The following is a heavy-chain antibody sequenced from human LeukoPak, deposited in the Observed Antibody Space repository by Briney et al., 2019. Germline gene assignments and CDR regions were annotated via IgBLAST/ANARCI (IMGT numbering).Heavy chain of an antibody. CDR1: GGSISSGGYY. CDR2: IYHSGST. J-gene: IGHJ4*02. Sequence: SETLSLTCTVSGGSISSGGYYWSWIRQPPGKGLEWIGYIYHSGSTYYNPSLKSRVTISVDTSKNQFSLKLSSVTAADTAVYYCARGGPFWSGYWLDPDYWGQGTLVTVSS. V-gene: IGHV4-61*08. CDR3: ARGGPFWSGYWLDPDY. D-gene: IGHD3-3*01.